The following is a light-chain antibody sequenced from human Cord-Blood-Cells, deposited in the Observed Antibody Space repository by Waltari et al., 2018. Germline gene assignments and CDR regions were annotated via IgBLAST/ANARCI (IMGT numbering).Light chain of an antibody. V-gene: IGLV2-11*01. J-gene: IGLJ1*01. CDR2: DVS. Sequence: QSAQTQPRSVSGSPGQSVTIPCTGTSSDVGGHNYVSWYQQHPGKAPTLMIYDVSKRPSGVPDRFSGSKSGNTASLTISGLQAEDEADYYCCSYAGSYTYVFGTGTKVTVL. CDR3: CSYAGSYTYV. CDR1: SSDVGGHNY.